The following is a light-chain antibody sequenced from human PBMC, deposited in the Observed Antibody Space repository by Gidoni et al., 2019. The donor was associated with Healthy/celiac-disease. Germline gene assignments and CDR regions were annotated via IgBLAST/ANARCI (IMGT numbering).Light chain of an antibody. CDR1: QSVSSY. CDR3: QQRSNGPWT. Sequence: DIVLTQSPATLSLSPGERATLSCRASQSVSSYLAWYQQKPGQAPRLLIYDASNRATGIPARLSGSGSGTDVTLTISSLEPEDFAVYYCQQRSNGPWTFGQGTKVEIK. V-gene: IGKV3-11*01. J-gene: IGKJ1*01. CDR2: DAS.